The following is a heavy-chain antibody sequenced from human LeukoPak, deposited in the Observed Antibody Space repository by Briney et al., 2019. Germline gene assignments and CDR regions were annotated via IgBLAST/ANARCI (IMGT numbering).Heavy chain of an antibody. V-gene: IGHV1-69*13. J-gene: IGHJ4*02. D-gene: IGHD3-22*01. Sequence: SGKLSCKASGRTVSSYAISWVRQAPGQRRECMGGIIPIFGTANYAQTFQGRVTITADESTSTAYMELSSLRSEDTAVYYCARGGLNYYDSSGFDYWGQGTLVTVSS. CDR3: ARGGLNYYDSSGFDY. CDR2: IIPIFGTA. CDR1: GRTVSSYA.